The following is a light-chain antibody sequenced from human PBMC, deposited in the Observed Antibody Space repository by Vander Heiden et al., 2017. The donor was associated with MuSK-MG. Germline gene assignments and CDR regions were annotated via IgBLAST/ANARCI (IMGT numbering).Light chain of an antibody. CDR2: QDS. V-gene: IGLV3-1*01. CDR1: KLGDKY. Sequence: SYELTQPPSVSVSPGQTASITCSGAKLGDKYACWYQQKPGQSPVLVIYQDSKRPSVIPERFSGSNSGNTATLTISGTQAMDEADYYCQAWDSSTVVFGGGTKLTVL. J-gene: IGLJ2*01. CDR3: QAWDSSTVV.